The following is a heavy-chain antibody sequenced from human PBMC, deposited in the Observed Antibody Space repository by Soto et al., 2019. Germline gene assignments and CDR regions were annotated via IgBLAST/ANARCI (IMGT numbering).Heavy chain of an antibody. V-gene: IGHV3-33*01. CDR2: LWYDGRNR. D-gene: IGHD1-7*01. Sequence: QVQLVESGGGVVQPGTSLRLSCAESGFTISTHGMHWVRQAPGKGLEWVANLWYDGRNRFYADSVKGRFTISKDNSKNTLYLQMSSLRAEDTAVYYCAAATTWNFHFHYWGQGTQVTVSS. J-gene: IGHJ4*02. CDR3: AAATTWNFHFHY. CDR1: GFTISTHG.